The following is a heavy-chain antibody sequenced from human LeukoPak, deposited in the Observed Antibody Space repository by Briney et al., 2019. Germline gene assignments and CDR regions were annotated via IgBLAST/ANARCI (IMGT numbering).Heavy chain of an antibody. J-gene: IGHJ4*02. D-gene: IGHD3-9*01. V-gene: IGHV3-23*01. CDR3: AKCGDYDILTPSDY. Sequence: GGSLRHSCAASGFTFSSYAMSWVRQAPGKGLEWVSAISGSGGSTYYADSVKGRFTISRDNSKNTLYLQMNSLRAEDTAVYYCAKCGDYDILTPSDYWGQGTLVTVSS. CDR2: ISGSGGST. CDR1: GFTFSSYA.